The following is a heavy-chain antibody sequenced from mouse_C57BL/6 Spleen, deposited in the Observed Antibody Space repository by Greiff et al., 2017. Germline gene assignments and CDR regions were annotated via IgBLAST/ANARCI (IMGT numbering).Heavy chain of an antibody. CDR3: TPFYYGNYDWFAY. Sequence: VQLKQSGAELVRPGASVKLSCTASGFTITDYYMHWVKQRPEQGLEWIGRIDPADGDTDYAQKFKGKATLTADTSSNTAYLQLSSLTSEDSAVXYCTPFYYGNYDWFAYWGQGTLVTVSA. V-gene: IGHV14-1*01. J-gene: IGHJ3*01. CDR1: GFTITDYY. CDR2: IDPADGDT. D-gene: IGHD2-1*01.